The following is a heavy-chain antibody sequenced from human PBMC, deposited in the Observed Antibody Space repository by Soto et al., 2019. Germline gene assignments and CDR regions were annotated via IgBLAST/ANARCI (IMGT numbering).Heavy chain of an antibody. Sequence: QVQLVESGGGVVQPGRSLRLSCAASGFTFSSYAMHWVRQAPGKGLEWVAVISYDGSNKYYADSVKGRFTISRDNSKNTLYLQMNRLRAEDTAVYYCARSDYESAVYDYWGQGTLVTVSS. CDR1: GFTFSSYA. CDR2: ISYDGSNK. D-gene: IGHD4-17*01. J-gene: IGHJ4*02. V-gene: IGHV3-30-3*01. CDR3: ARSDYESAVYDY.